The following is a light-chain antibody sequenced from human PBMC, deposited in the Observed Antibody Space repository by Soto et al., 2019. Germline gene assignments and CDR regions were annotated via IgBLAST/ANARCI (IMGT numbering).Light chain of an antibody. CDR2: EVS. CDR3: SSYTINRTYV. CDR1: SSDVGGYNY. J-gene: IGLJ1*01. V-gene: IGLV2-14*01. Sequence: QSVLTQPASVSGSPGQSITISCTGTSSDVGGYNYVSWYQQNPGKAPKLMIYEVSNRPSGVSNRFSGSKSRNMASLTISGLQAEDEADYYCSSYTINRTYVFGTGTKVTVL.